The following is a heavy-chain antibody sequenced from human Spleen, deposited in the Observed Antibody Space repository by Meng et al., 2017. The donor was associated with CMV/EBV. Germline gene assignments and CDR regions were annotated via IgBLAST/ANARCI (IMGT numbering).Heavy chain of an antibody. CDR1: GFTFSNYA. Sequence: GESLKISCAASGFTFSNYAMNWVRQAPGKGLVWVSGISGHGGSTDYADSVLGRLTISRDNSKDTLYVHMNSLRAEDTAVYYCAKGSTIAADVELDYWGQGTLVTVSS. J-gene: IGHJ4*02. CDR2: ISGHGGST. CDR3: AKGSTIAADVELDY. V-gene: IGHV3-23*01. D-gene: IGHD6-13*01.